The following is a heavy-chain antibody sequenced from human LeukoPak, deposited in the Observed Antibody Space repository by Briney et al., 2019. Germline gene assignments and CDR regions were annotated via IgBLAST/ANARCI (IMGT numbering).Heavy chain of an antibody. D-gene: IGHD2-2*01. J-gene: IGHJ3*02. Sequence: PGGSLRLSCAASGFSFSSYVMSWVRQAPGKGLEWVSAISGGGGSTYFADSVKGRFTISRDNSKNTLYLQMNSLSAEDTAIYYCARGLGSSTSRHTFDIWGQGTMVTVSS. CDR3: ARGLGSSTSRHTFDI. CDR2: ISGGGGST. CDR1: GFSFSSYV. V-gene: IGHV3-23*01.